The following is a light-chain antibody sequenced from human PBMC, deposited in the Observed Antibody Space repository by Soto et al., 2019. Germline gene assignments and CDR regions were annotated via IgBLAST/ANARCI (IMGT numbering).Light chain of an antibody. J-gene: IGKJ4*01. Sequence: DIQMTQSLSSLAASVGDRVTITCRASQGIRNYLVWYQQKPGKPPKALIYAASTLQSGVPSRFSGSGSGREFTLTISGLQPEDVATYYCQHVYTAPMTFGGGTKVEIK. V-gene: IGKV1-27*01. CDR2: AAS. CDR1: QGIRNY. CDR3: QHVYTAPMT.